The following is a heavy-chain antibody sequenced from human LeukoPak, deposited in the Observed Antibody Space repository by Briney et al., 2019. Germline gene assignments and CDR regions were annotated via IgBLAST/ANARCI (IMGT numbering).Heavy chain of an antibody. CDR2: ISWNSGSI. Sequence: PGGSLRLSCAASGFTFDDYAMHWVRQAPGKGLEWVSGISWNSGSIGYADSVKGRFTISRDNAKNSLYLEMNSPRAEDTAVYYCATDLVVLKLTIPYWGQGTLVTVSS. V-gene: IGHV3-9*01. J-gene: IGHJ4*02. D-gene: IGHD2-2*01. CDR3: ATDLVVLKLTIPY. CDR1: GFTFDDYA.